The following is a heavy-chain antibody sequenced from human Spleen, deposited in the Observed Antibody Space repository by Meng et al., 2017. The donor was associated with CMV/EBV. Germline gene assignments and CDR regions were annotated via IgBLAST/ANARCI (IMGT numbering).Heavy chain of an antibody. V-gene: IGHV1-2*02. J-gene: IGHJ5*02. CDR3: ATVGDTSDYSSSLSWFDP. CDR1: GYTFTDYY. CDR2: INPNNGGT. D-gene: IGHD6-6*01. Sequence: ASVKVSCKASGYTFTDYYMQWVRQAPGQGLEWMGWINPNNGGTDYAQKFQGRVTMTRDTSISTAYMELSRLRSDDTAVYYCATVGDTSDYSSSLSWFDPWGQGTLVTVSS.